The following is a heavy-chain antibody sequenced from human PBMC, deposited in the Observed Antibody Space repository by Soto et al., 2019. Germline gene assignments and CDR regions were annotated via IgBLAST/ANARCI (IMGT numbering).Heavy chain of an antibody. D-gene: IGHD3-22*01. J-gene: IGHJ4*02. Sequence: SETLSLTCTVSGGSISSGGYYWSWIRQHPGKGLEWIGYIYYSGSTYYNPSLKSRVTISVDTSKNQFSLKLSSVTAADTAVYYCAXDLYDSSGYYSTSYFDYWGQGTLVTVSS. CDR2: IYYSGST. CDR3: AXDLYDSSGYYSTSYFDY. V-gene: IGHV4-31*02. CDR1: GGSISSGGYY.